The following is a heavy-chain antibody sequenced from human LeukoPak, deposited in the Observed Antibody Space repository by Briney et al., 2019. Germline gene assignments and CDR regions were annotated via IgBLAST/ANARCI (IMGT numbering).Heavy chain of an antibody. J-gene: IGHJ5*02. CDR1: GFTFNSYS. D-gene: IGHD2-8*01. CDR2: ISSSSSYI. V-gene: IGHV3-21*01. CDR3: ARDPSRYCTNGVCYTGWFDP. Sequence: GGSLRLSCAASGFTFNSYSMNWVRQAPGKGLEWVSSISSSSSYIYYADSVKGRFTISRDNAKNSLYLQMNSLRAEDTAVYYCARDPSRYCTNGVCYTGWFDPWGQGTLVTVSS.